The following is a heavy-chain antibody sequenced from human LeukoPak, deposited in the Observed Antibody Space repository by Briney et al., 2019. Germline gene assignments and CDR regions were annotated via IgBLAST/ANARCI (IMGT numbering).Heavy chain of an antibody. CDR3: ARDPITISPNWFDP. CDR1: GGTFSSYA. CDR2: IIPILGIA. J-gene: IGHJ5*02. V-gene: IGHV1-69*04. D-gene: IGHD3-3*01. Sequence: SVKVSCKASGGTFSSYAISWVRQAPGQGLEWMGRIIPILGIANYAQRFQGRVTITADKSTSTAYMELSSLRSEDTAVYYCARDPITISPNWFDPWGQGTLVTVSS.